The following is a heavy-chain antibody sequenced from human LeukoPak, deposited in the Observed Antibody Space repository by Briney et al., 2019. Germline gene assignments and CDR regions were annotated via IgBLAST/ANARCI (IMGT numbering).Heavy chain of an antibody. CDR2: IYPGDSDT. V-gene: IGHV5-51*01. CDR1: GYSFTSYW. CDR3: PRHLRPHPYTYDFWSGYATNWFDP. Sequence: GESLKISCKGSGYSFTSYWIGWVRQMPGKGLEWMGIIYPGDSDTRYSPSFQGQVTISADKSISTAYLQWSSLKASDTAMYYCPRHLRPHPYTYDFWSGYATNWFDPWGQGTLVTVSS. J-gene: IGHJ5*02. D-gene: IGHD3-3*01.